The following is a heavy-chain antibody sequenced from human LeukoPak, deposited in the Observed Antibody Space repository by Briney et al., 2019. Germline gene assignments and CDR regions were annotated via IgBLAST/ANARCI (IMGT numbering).Heavy chain of an antibody. J-gene: IGHJ4*02. CDR3: ARYSSSWYSPFDY. CDR1: GGSISNYY. D-gene: IGHD6-13*01. Sequence: SETLSLTCTVSGGSISNYYWSWIRQPPGKGLEWIGYIYYSGSTNYNPSLKSRVTISVDTSKNQFSLKLSSVTAADTAVYYCARYSSSWYSPFDYWGQGTLVTVSS. V-gene: IGHV4-59*01. CDR2: IYYSGST.